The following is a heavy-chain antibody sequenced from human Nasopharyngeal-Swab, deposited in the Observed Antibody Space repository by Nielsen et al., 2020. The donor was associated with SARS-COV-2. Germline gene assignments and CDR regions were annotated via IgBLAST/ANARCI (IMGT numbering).Heavy chain of an antibody. D-gene: IGHD3-10*01. J-gene: IGHJ6*02. CDR3: ARGRPITMVRGGKYYYAMDV. V-gene: IGHV4-34*01. CDR2: INHSGST. Sequence: SETLSLTCAVYGGSFSGYYWSWIRQPPVKGLEWIGGINHSGSTNYNPSLKSRVTISVDTSKNHFSLRLSSVTAADTAVYYCARGRPITMVRGGKYYYAMDVWGQGTTVTVSS. CDR1: GGSFSGYY.